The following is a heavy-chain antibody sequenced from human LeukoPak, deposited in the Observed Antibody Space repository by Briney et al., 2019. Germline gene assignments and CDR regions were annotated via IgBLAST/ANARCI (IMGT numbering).Heavy chain of an antibody. J-gene: IGHJ1*01. CDR2: IIPIFGTA. Sequence: SVKVSCKASGGTFSSYAISWVRQAPGQGLEWMGGIIPIFGTANYAQKFQGRVTITADESTSTAYMELRSLRSDDTAVYYCATYRVGATYFQHWGQGTLVTVSS. CDR1: GGTFSSYA. CDR3: ATYRVGATYFQH. D-gene: IGHD1-26*01. V-gene: IGHV1-69*13.